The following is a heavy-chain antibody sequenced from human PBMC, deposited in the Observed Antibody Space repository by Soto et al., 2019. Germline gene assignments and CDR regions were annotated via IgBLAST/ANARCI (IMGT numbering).Heavy chain of an antibody. D-gene: IGHD1-26*01. CDR3: ATDATAAHGYYYYYGMDV. CDR2: ISYDASNN. J-gene: IGHJ6*02. Sequence: GGSRRLSSQPSAVTFSTYAMHCVRPAPGKGLERGEVISYDASNNSYADSVKGRFTIDRDNSKNTLYLQMNSLRAEDTAVYYCATDATAAHGYYYYYGMDVWGQGTTVTVSS. CDR1: AVTFSTYA. V-gene: IGHV3-30-3*01.